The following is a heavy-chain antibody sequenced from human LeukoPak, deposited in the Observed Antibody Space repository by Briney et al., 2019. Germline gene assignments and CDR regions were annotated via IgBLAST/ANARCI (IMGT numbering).Heavy chain of an antibody. Sequence: SETLSLTCTVSGGSISSYYWSWIRQPPGKGLEWIGYIYYSGSTNYNPSLKSRVTISVDTSKNQFSLKLSSVTAADTAVYYCARLPDYYDSSGYYYDYWGQGTLVTVSS. CDR1: GGSISSYY. CDR3: ARLPDYYDSSGYYYDY. J-gene: IGHJ4*02. V-gene: IGHV4-59*08. CDR2: IYYSGST. D-gene: IGHD3-22*01.